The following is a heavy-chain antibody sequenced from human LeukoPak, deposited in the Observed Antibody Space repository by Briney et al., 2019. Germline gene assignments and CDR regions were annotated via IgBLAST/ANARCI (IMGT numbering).Heavy chain of an antibody. J-gene: IGHJ6*03. CDR1: VVTFSGYA. CDR2: ISGMVGVT. D-gene: IGHD3-3*01. V-gene: IGHV3-23*01. CDR3: ATAPRIKIFGVVRSGHYYYYMDV. Sequence: GSPRLSCAPSVVTFSGYAMSSGPDRPRERGWCGSAISGMVGVTYYADSVKSRFTISRDNSKNTLYMQMTSLRAEDTAVYYCATAPRIKIFGVVRSGHYYYYMDVWGKGTTVTVSS.